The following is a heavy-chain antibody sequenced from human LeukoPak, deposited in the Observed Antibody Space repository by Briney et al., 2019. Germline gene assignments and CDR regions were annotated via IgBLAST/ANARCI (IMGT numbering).Heavy chain of an antibody. V-gene: IGHV3-74*01. CDR2: INSDGSWT. CDR1: GNYW. J-gene: IGHJ4*02. Sequence: GGSLRLSCAASGNYWMHWVRQAPGKGLVWVSHINSDGSWTSYADSEKGRFTISKDNAENTVYLQMNSLRAEDTAVYYCVSFYETYWGRGTLVTVSS. CDR3: VSFYETY. D-gene: IGHD2/OR15-2a*01.